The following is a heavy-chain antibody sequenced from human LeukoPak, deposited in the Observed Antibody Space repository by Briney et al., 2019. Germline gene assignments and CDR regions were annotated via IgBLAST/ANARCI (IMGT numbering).Heavy chain of an antibody. J-gene: IGHJ4*02. CDR3: ARGIAVAGNNY. Sequence: GGSLRLSCAASGFTFSSYWMSWVRQAPGKGLEWVSSVSSSSSYIYYADSVKGRFTISRDNAKNSLYLQMNSLRAEDTAVYYCARGIAVAGNNYWGQGTLVTVSS. V-gene: IGHV3-21*01. D-gene: IGHD6-19*01. CDR2: VSSSSSYI. CDR1: GFTFSSYW.